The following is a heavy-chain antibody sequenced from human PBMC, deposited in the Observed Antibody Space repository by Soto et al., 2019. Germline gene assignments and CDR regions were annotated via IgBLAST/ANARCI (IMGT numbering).Heavy chain of an antibody. CDR1: GYTFTSYA. CDR3: ARSSGSYFYLDY. CDR2: INAGNGNT. D-gene: IGHD1-26*01. V-gene: IGHV1-3*01. Sequence: QVQLVQSGAEVKKPGASVKVSCKASGYTFTSYAMHWVRQAPGQRLEWMGWINAGNGNTKYSQKFQGRVTITRDTSASTAYMERSSLRSEDTAVYYCARSSGSYFYLDYWGQGTLVTVSS. J-gene: IGHJ4*02.